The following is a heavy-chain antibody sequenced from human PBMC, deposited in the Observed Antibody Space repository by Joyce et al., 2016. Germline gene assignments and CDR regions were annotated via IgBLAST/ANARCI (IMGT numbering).Heavy chain of an antibody. J-gene: IGHJ4*02. V-gene: IGHV4-30-2*01. Sequence: QLQLQESGSGLVKPSQTLSLTCAVSGASISSGGYSWSWIRQPPGQGLEWIGYIYHNESTYYNPSLKSRVTISVDRSKNQFSLKLASVTAADTAVYYCASGFNCEGRSFFDYWGQGALVTVSS. CDR2: IYHNEST. D-gene: IGHD1-20*01. CDR3: ASGFNCEGRSFFDY. CDR1: GASISSGGYS.